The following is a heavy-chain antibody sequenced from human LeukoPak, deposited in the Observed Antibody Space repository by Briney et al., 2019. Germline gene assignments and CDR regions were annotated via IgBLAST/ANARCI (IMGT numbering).Heavy chain of an antibody. D-gene: IGHD6-19*01. V-gene: IGHV5-51*01. CDR2: INPADGYT. Sequence: GEPLKISCKGSGYRFTNYWIAWVRQMPGKGLEWMGIINPADGYTRYSPSFQGQVTISTDPSIFTAYLQWSSLRASDTAIYYCARPHDTGVGASGSGWSYFDFWGQGALITVSS. CDR3: ARPHDTGVGASGSGWSYFDF. J-gene: IGHJ4*02. CDR1: GYRFTNYW.